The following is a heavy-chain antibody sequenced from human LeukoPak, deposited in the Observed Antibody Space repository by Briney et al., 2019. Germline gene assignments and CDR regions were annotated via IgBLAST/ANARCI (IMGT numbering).Heavy chain of an antibody. J-gene: IGHJ4*02. V-gene: IGHV4-59*08. Sequence: SETLSLTCTVSGGSISSYYWSWIRQPPGKGLEWIGYIYYSGSTNYNPSLKSRVTISVDTSKNQFSLKLSSVTAADTAVYYCASLEYSSSTFPFWGQGTLVTVSS. CDR2: IYYSGST. CDR3: ASLEYSSSTFPF. CDR1: GGSISSYY. D-gene: IGHD6-6*01.